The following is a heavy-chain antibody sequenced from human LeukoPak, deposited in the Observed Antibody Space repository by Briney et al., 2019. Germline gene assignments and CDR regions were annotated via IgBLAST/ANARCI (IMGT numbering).Heavy chain of an antibody. CDR1: GFTFSGSA. CDR2: IRSKANSYAT. Sequence: GGSLRLSCAASGFTFSGSAMHWVRQASGKGLEWVGRIRSKANSYATAYAASVKGRFTISRDDSKNTAYLQMNSLKTEDTAVYYCTTLGYCSGGSCYVFDYWGQGTLVTVSS. V-gene: IGHV3-73*01. D-gene: IGHD2-15*01. CDR3: TTLGYCSGGSCYVFDY. J-gene: IGHJ4*02.